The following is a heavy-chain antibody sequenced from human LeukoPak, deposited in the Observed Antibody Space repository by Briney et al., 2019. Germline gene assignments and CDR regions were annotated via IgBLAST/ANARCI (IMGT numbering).Heavy chain of an antibody. Sequence: GGSLRLSCAASGFTFSSYSMNWVRQAPGKGLEWVSAISGSGGSTYHADSVKGRFTISRDNSKNTLYLQMNSLRAEDTAVYYCAKVKGVYCSGGSCYWDYWGQGSLVTVSS. V-gene: IGHV3-23*01. CDR3: AKVKGVYCSGGSCYWDY. CDR2: ISGSGGST. J-gene: IGHJ4*02. D-gene: IGHD2-15*01. CDR1: GFTFSSYS.